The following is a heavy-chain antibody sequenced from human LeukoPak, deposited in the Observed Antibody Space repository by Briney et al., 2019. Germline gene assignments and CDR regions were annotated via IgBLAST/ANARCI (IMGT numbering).Heavy chain of an antibody. CDR3: ASLQWLVEVDY. Sequence: SGGSSYYADSVKGRFTISRDNSKNTVYLQMSSLRVEDTAVYYCASLQWLVEVDYWGQGTLVTVSS. J-gene: IGHJ4*02. D-gene: IGHD6-19*01. CDR2: SGGSS. V-gene: IGHV3-66*01.